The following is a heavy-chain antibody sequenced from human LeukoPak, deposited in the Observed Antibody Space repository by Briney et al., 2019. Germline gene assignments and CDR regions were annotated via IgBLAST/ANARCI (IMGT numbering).Heavy chain of an antibody. CDR1: GFTFDDYG. V-gene: IGHV3-20*04. CDR3: ASGYSGYVHDY. J-gene: IGHJ4*02. CDR2: INWNGGST. D-gene: IGHD5-12*01. Sequence: GGSLRLSCAASGFTFDDYGMSWVRQVPGKGLEWVSNINWNGGSTGYADSVKGRFTISRDNAKNSLYLQMNSLRAEDTAVYYCASGYSGYVHDYWGQGTLVTVSS.